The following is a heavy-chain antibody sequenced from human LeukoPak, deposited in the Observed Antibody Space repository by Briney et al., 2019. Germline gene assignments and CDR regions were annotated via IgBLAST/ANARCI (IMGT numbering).Heavy chain of an antibody. J-gene: IGHJ5*02. CDR1: GYTFTGYY. V-gene: IGHV1-2*02. CDR3: ARELGTMIVVAPTGTTWFDP. Sequence: ASVKVSCKASGYTFTGYYMHWVRQAPGQGLEWMGWINPNSGGTNYAQKFQGRVTMTRDTSISTAYMELSRLRSDDTAVYYCARELGTMIVVAPTGTTWFDPWGQGTLATVSS. D-gene: IGHD3-22*01. CDR2: INPNSGGT.